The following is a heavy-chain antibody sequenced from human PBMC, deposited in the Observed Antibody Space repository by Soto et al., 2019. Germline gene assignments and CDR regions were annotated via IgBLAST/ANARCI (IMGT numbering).Heavy chain of an antibody. Sequence: PSETLSLTCAVYGGSFSGYYWSWIRQPPGKGLEWIGEINHSGSTNYNPSLKSRVTISVDTSKNQFSLKLSSVTAADTAVYYCASSAGYKDVCGQGTTVTVSS. D-gene: IGHD3-9*01. J-gene: IGHJ6*02. CDR2: INHSGST. CDR3: ASSAGYKDV. V-gene: IGHV4-34*01. CDR1: GGSFSGYY.